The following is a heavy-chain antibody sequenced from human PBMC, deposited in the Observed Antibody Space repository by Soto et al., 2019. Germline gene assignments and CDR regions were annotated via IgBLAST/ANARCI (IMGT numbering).Heavy chain of an antibody. Sequence: GGSLRLSCAASGFTFSRYWMNWVRQAPGKGLEWVANIKQHGSEKYYVDSVKGRFTISRDNSKNSLYLQMNSLRTEDTALYYCAKDGNSGSYYLFDYWGQGT. V-gene: IGHV3-7*05. CDR2: IKQHGSEK. J-gene: IGHJ4*02. CDR1: GFTFSRYW. D-gene: IGHD1-26*01. CDR3: AKDGNSGSYYLFDY.